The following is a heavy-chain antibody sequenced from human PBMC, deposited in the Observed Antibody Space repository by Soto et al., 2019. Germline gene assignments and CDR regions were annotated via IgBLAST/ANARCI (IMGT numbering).Heavy chain of an antibody. J-gene: IGHJ4*02. D-gene: IGHD6-19*01. CDR2: IIPIFGTA. CDR1: GGTFSSYA. CDR3: ASGPPQAVAGIFDY. Sequence: QVQLVQSGAEVKKPGSSVKVSCKASGGTFSSYAISWVRQAPGQGLEWMGGIIPIFGTANYAQKFQGRVTMTADESTSTAYMELSSLRSEDTAVYYCASGPPQAVAGIFDYWGQGTLVTVSS. V-gene: IGHV1-69*12.